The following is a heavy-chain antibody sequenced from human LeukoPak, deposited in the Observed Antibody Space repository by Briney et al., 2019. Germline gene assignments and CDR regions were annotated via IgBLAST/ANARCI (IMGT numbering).Heavy chain of an antibody. V-gene: IGHV4-34*01. CDR2: INHSGST. CDR3: ARGRAIVVAIRSYYYGMDV. J-gene: IGHJ6*02. D-gene: IGHD3-22*01. Sequence: SETLSLTCAVYGGSFSGYYWSWIRQPPGKGLEWIGEINHSGSTNYNPSLKSRVTISVDTSKNQFSLKLSSVTAADTAVYYCARGRAIVVAIRSYYYGMDVWGQGTTVTVSS. CDR1: GGSFSGYY.